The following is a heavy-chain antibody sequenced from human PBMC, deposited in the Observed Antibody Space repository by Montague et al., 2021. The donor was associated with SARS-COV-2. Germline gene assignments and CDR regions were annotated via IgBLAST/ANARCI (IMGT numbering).Heavy chain of an antibody. CDR1: GGSISSGGFS. Sequence: TLSLTCSLSGGSISSGGFSWSWIRQPPGKGLEWIGHIFHTGTPHYSPSLKSRVTISIDRSKNQFSLNLDSVTAADTAVYYCARLKVAPNGGWNWFDPWSQGILVTTSS. J-gene: IGHJ5*02. D-gene: IGHD6-19*01. CDR2: IFHTGTP. CDR3: ARLKVAPNGGWNWFDP. V-gene: IGHV4-30-2*01.